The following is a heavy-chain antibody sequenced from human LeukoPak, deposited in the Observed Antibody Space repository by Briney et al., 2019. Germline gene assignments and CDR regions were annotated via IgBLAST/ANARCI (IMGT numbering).Heavy chain of an antibody. V-gene: IGHV3-23*01. CDR1: ELTFSSYA. Sequence: GGSLRLSCSASELTFSSYAMSWVRQAPGKGLEWVSAISGSGGSTYYADSVKGRFTISRDNSKNTLYLQMNSLRAEDTAVYYCATQYGSGSYEFDYWGQGTLVTVSS. CDR2: ISGSGGST. CDR3: ATQYGSGSYEFDY. J-gene: IGHJ4*02. D-gene: IGHD3-10*01.